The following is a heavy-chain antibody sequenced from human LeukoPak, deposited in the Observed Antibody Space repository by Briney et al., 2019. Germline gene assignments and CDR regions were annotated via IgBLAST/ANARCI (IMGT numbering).Heavy chain of an antibody. D-gene: IGHD5/OR15-5a*01. CDR3: ARALSVHDDY. Sequence: ASVKVSCKASGYIFSSYSIVWVRQAPGQGLEWVGWISVYNGDTKYAQKLQGRVTLTTDTSTSTAYMELRSLRSDDTAVYYCARALSVHDDYWGQGTRVTVSS. V-gene: IGHV1-18*01. J-gene: IGHJ4*02. CDR1: GYIFSSYS. CDR2: ISVYNGDT.